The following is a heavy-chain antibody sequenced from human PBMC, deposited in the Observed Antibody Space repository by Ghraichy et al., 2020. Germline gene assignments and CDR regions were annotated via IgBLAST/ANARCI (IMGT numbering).Heavy chain of an antibody. CDR3: AKGLSSGWFKADWFDP. D-gene: IGHD6-19*01. V-gene: IGHV3-23*01. CDR1: GFTFSSYA. J-gene: IGHJ5*02. CDR2: ISGSGGST. Sequence: GGSLRLSCAASGFTFSSYAMSWVRQAPGKGLEWVSAISGSGGSTYYADSVKGRFTISRDNSKNTLYLQMNSLRAEDTAVYYCAKGLSSGWFKADWFDPWGQGTLVTVSS.